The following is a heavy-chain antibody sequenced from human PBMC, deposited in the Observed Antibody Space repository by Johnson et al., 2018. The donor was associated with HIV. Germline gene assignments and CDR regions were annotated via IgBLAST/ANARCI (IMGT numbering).Heavy chain of an antibody. CDR3: ALTSYYDSRGAFDI. Sequence: VQLVESGGGVVRPGGSLRLSCAASGFTFDEYDMSWVRQGPGKGLEWVSGITWNGGGTGYADSVKGRFTISRDNAKNSLYLQMNSLRAEDTAVYYCALTSYYDSRGAFDIWGQGTMVTVSS. CDR2: ITWNGGGT. V-gene: IGHV3-20*04. CDR1: GFTFDEYD. D-gene: IGHD3-22*01. J-gene: IGHJ3*02.